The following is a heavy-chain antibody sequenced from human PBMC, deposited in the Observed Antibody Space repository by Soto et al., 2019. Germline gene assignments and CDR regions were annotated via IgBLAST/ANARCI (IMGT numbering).Heavy chain of an antibody. CDR1: GFTFDDYS. J-gene: IGHJ4*02. D-gene: IGHD1-26*01. Sequence: EVQLVESGGVVVQPGESLRLSCAASGFTFDDYSMHWVRQAPGKGLEWVSLISWDGHSTYYADSVKGRFTVSRDNSKNSLYLQMNSLTTEDTAFYYCGKDGAITDYTYLDYWGQGALVTVSS. CDR3: GKDGAITDYTYLDY. CDR2: ISWDGHST. V-gene: IGHV3-43*01.